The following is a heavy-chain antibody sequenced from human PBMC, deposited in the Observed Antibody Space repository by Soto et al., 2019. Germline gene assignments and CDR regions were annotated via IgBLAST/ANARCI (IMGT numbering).Heavy chain of an antibody. V-gene: IGHV4-31*03. Sequence: PSETLSLTCTVSGGPFSRGGYYWSWIRQHPGKGLEWIGYIFYTGYTSYNPSLKSRLIISVDTSKNQVSLKLASVTAADTAVYYCTTQGFGILHGLVDVWGQGTTVTVSS. CDR1: GGPFSRGGYY. D-gene: IGHD3-10*01. CDR3: TTQGFGILHGLVDV. CDR2: IFYTGYT. J-gene: IGHJ6*02.